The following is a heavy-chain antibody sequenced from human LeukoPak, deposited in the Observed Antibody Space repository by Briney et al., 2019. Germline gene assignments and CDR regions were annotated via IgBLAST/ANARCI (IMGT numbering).Heavy chain of an antibody. CDR2: ISGSGGST. V-gene: IGHV3-23*01. J-gene: IGHJ4*02. D-gene: IGHD1-26*01. CDR3: ARDKIVGATYFDS. Sequence: GGSLRLSCAASGFTFSSYSMNWVRQTPGKGLEWVSAISGSGGSTYYADSVKGRFTISRDNSKNTLYLQMNSLRAEDTAVYYCARDKIVGATYFDSWGQGTLVTVSS. CDR1: GFTFSSYS.